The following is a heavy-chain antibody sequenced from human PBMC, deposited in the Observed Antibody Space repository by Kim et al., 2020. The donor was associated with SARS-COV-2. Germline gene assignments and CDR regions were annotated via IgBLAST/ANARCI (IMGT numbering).Heavy chain of an antibody. D-gene: IGHD3-9*01. CDR2: INHSGST. J-gene: IGHJ6*02. CDR1: GGSFSGYY. CDR3: ARGLRYVDWSTLYYYYGMDV. Sequence: SETLSLTCAVYGGSFSGYYWSWIRQPPGKGLEWIGEINHSGSTNYNPSLKSRVTISVDTSKNQFPLKLSSVTAAETAVYYCARGLRYVDWSTLYYYYGMDVWGQGTTVTVSS. V-gene: IGHV4-34*01.